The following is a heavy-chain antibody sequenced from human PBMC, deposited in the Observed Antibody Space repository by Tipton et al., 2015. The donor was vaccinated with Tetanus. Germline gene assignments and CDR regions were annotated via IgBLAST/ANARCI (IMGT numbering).Heavy chain of an antibody. CDR1: GAPISSYY. Sequence: GLVKPSETLSLSCTVSGAPISSYYWSWIRQPPGNGLEWIGYIYNSGSTNYNPSLKSRVTISVDTSKNQFSLKLSSVTAADTAVYYCARGTGDYWGQGTLVTVSS. CDR2: IYNSGST. D-gene: IGHD1-14*01. V-gene: IGHV4-59*01. J-gene: IGHJ4*02. CDR3: ARGTGDY.